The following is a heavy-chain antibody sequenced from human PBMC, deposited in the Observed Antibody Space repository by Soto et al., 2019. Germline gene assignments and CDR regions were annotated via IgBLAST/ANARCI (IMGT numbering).Heavy chain of an antibody. CDR3: ARGGVPAAPADY. V-gene: IGHV1-69*02. CDR1: GGTFSSYT. Sequence: ASVKVSCKASGGTFSSYTISWVRQAPGQGLEWMGRIIPILGIANYAQKFQGRVTITADKSTSTAYMELSSLRSEDTAVHYCARGGVPAAPADYWGQGTLVTVSS. D-gene: IGHD2-2*01. CDR2: IIPILGIA. J-gene: IGHJ4*02.